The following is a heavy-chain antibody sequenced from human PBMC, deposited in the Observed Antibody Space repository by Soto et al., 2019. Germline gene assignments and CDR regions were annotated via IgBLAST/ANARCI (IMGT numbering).Heavy chain of an antibody. V-gene: IGHV4-31*03. CDR2: IYYSGST. J-gene: IGHJ4*02. CDR3: AGSIVDTAMVTYEGFDYYFDY. Sequence: QVQLQESGPGLVKPSQTLSLTCTVSGGSISSGGYYWSWIRQHPGKGLEWIGYIYYSGSTYYNPSLKSRVTISVDTSKNQFSLKLSSVTAADTAVYYCAGSIVDTAMVTYEGFDYYFDYWGQGTLVTVSS. D-gene: IGHD5-18*01. CDR1: GGSISSGGYY.